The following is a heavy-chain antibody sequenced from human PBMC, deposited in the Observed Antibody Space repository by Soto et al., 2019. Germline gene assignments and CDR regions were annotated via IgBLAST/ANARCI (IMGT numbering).Heavy chain of an antibody. J-gene: IGHJ4*02. CDR2: ISGSGGST. Sequence: GGSLRLSCAASGFTFSSYAMSWVRQAPGKGLEWVSAISGSGGSTYYADSVKGRFTISRDNSKNTLYLQMNSLRAEDTAVYYCAKDRPGALEWLLYYFDYWGQGTLVTVSS. D-gene: IGHD3-3*01. CDR1: GFTFSSYA. V-gene: IGHV3-23*01. CDR3: AKDRPGALEWLLYYFDY.